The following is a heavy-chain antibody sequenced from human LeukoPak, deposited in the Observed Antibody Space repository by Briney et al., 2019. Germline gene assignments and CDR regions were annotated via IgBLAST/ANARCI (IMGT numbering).Heavy chain of an antibody. Sequence: PGGSLRLSCAASGFTFSSYGMSWVRQAPGKGLEWVSGISGSGDRTYYADSVKGRFTISRDNSRNTLYLQMNSLRAEDSAVFYCAKSARYCSNTSCYPYFDYWGQGTLVTVSS. CDR2: ISGSGDRT. D-gene: IGHD2-2*01. CDR3: AKSARYCSNTSCYPYFDY. CDR1: GFTFSSYG. V-gene: IGHV3-23*01. J-gene: IGHJ4*02.